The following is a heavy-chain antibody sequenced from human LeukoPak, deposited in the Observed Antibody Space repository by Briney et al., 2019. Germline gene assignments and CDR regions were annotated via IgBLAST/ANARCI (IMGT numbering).Heavy chain of an antibody. J-gene: IGHJ4*02. Sequence: SETLSLTCTVSGGSISSGGYYWSWIRQHPGKGLEWIGYIYYSGSTYYNPSLKSRVTISVDTSKHQFSLKLSSVTAADTAVYYCARAYGSSWYLDYWGQGTLVTVSS. CDR3: ARAYGSSWYLDY. CDR1: GGSISSGGYY. D-gene: IGHD6-13*01. CDR2: IYYSGST. V-gene: IGHV4-31*03.